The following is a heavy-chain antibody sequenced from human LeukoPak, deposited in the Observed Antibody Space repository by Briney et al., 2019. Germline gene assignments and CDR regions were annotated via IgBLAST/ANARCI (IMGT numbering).Heavy chain of an antibody. D-gene: IGHD2-2*01. J-gene: IGHJ6*02. CDR2: IIPILGIA. Sequence: SVKVSCKASGGTFSSYAISWVRQAPGQGLEWMGRIIPILGIANYAQKFQGRVTITADKSTSTAYMELSSLRSEDTAVYYCARGYCSSTSCYLHYYYGMDVWGQGTTVTVSS. CDR1: GGTFSSYA. V-gene: IGHV1-69*04. CDR3: ARGYCSSTSCYLHYYYGMDV.